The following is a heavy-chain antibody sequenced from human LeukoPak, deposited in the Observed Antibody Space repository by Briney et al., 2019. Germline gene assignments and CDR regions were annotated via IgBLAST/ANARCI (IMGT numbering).Heavy chain of an antibody. D-gene: IGHD2-2*01. CDR3: AREKRYCSSTSCHRDAFDI. CDR2: IYYSGST. J-gene: IGHJ3*02. Sequence: PSETLSLTCTVSGGSICGYYWSWIRQPPGKGLEWIGYIYYSGSTNYNPSLKSRVTISVDTSKNQFSLKLSSVTAADTAVYYCAREKRYCSSTSCHRDAFDIWGQGTMVTVSS. V-gene: IGHV4-59*01. CDR1: GGSICGYY.